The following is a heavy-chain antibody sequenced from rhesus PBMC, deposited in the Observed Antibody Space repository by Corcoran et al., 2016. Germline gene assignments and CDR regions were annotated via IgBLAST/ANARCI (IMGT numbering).Heavy chain of an antibody. CDR3: ARRRAAIAAYFDY. Sequence: QLQLQESGPGLVKPSETLSLTCAVSGGSISSSNLWSWIRQSPGKGLEWVGGIYGGGGTTEYNPSRKSRVTISIDTSKNQFSLKLSSVTAADTAVYYCARRRAAIAAYFDYWGQGVLVTVSS. V-gene: IGHV4-93*02. CDR1: GGSISSSNL. J-gene: IGHJ4*01. CDR2: IYGGGGTT. D-gene: IGHD6-31*01.